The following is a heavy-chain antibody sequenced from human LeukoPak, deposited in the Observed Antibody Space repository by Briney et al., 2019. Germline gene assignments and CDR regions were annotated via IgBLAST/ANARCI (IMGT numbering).Heavy chain of an antibody. J-gene: IGHJ4*02. V-gene: IGHV1-46*01. D-gene: IGHD1-1*01. CDR3: ARVGSTTFLDY. CDR1: GYTFTSYY. CDR2: INPSGGST. Sequence: ASVKVSCKASGYTFTSYYMHWVRQAPGQGLEWMGIINPSGGSTSYAQKFQGRVTMTRDMSTSTVYMELSSLRSEDTAVYYRARVGSTTFLDYWGQGTLVTVSS.